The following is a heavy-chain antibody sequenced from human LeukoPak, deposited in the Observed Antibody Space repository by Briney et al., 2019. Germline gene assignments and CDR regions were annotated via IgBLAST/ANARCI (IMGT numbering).Heavy chain of an antibody. CDR2: FHPEDGET. Sequence: ASVKVSCKVSGYTVTELSMHWVRQSPGKGLEWMGGFHPEDGETIYAQKFQGRVTITRNTSISTAYMELSSLRSEDTAVYYCARDNSVGDTAWWFDPWGQGTLVTVSS. V-gene: IGHV1-24*01. D-gene: IGHD1-26*01. J-gene: IGHJ5*02. CDR3: ARDNSVGDTAWWFDP. CDR1: GYTVTELS.